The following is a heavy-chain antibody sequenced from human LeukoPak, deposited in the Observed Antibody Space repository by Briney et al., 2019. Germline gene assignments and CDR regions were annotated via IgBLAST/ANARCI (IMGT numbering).Heavy chain of an antibody. CDR3: ARVGTRGSGSYNFGFDY. Sequence: PGGSLRLSCAASGFTFSSYAMHWVRQAPGKGLEWVAVISYDGSNKYYADSVKGRFTISRNNSKNTLYLQMNSLRAEDTAVYYCARVGTRGSGSYNFGFDYWGQGTLVTVSS. D-gene: IGHD3-10*01. CDR2: ISYDGSNK. CDR1: GFTFSSYA. V-gene: IGHV3-30-3*01. J-gene: IGHJ4*02.